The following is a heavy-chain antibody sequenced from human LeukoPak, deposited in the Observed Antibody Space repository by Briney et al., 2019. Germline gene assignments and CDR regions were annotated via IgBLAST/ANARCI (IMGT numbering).Heavy chain of an antibody. CDR2: ISAYNGNT. CDR3: ARHSSGSVGDWYFDL. J-gene: IGHJ2*01. CDR1: GYTFTSYG. V-gene: IGHV1-18*01. Sequence: ASVKVSCKASGYTFTSYGISWVRQAPGQGLEWMGWISAYNGNTNYAQKLQGRVTMTTDTSTSTAYMELRSLRSDDTAAYYCARHSSGSVGDWYFDLWGRGTLVTVSS. D-gene: IGHD6-19*01.